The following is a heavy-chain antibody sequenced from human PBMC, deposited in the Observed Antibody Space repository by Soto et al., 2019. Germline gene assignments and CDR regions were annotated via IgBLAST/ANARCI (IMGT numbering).Heavy chain of an antibody. Sequence: GGSLRLSCAASGFSFSSYAMSWVRQAPGKGLEWVSAISVGGDRTYYADSVKGRFTISRDNSKNTLYLEMNSLRAEDTGVYYCARQLGVPYSGYARDVWGPGTTFTVSS. J-gene: IGHJ6*02. CDR1: GFSFSSYA. V-gene: IGHV3-23*01. D-gene: IGHD2-21*01. CDR2: ISVGGDRT. CDR3: ARQLGVPYSGYARDV.